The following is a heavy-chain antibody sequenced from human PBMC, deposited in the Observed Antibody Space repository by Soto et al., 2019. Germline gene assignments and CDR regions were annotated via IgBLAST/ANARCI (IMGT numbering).Heavy chain of an antibody. CDR3: AKDQSMSTYCSNGVCYNNLND. Sequence: PGGSLRLSCAASGFTFSNYAINWVRQAPGKGLEWVSVISGSGGTTNYAESVKGRFTISRDNSKNTLYLQMSSLRAEDTAVYYCAKDQSMSTYCSNGVCYNNLNDWGQGTLVTVSS. V-gene: IGHV3-23*01. D-gene: IGHD2-8*01. CDR2: ISGSGGTT. J-gene: IGHJ4*02. CDR1: GFTFSNYA.